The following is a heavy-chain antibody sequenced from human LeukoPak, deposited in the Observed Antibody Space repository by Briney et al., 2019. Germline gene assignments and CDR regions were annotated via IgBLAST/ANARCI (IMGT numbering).Heavy chain of an antibody. V-gene: IGHV1-69*13. CDR1: GGTFISYA. J-gene: IGHJ4*02. D-gene: IGHD3-22*01. CDR2: IIPIFGTA. CDR3: ATYDSSGYFDY. Sequence: SVKVSCKASGGTFISYAISWVRQAPGQGLEWMGGIIPIFGTANYAQKFQGRVTITADESTSTAYMELSSLRSEDTAVYYCATYDSSGYFDYWGQGTLVTVSS.